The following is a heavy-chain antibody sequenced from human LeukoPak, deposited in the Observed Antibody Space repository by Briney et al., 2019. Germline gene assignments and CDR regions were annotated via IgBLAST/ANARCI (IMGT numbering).Heavy chain of an antibody. CDR3: ARDPAYYYDSSGYYYPLYYFDY. Sequence: GGSLRLSCAASGFTFSSYSMNWVRQAPGKGLEWVSGLSGSGSTTYDADSVKGRFTISRDNSKKTLYLQMNSLRAEDTAVYYCARDPAYYYDSSGYYYPLYYFDYWGQGTLVTVSS. CDR2: LSGSGSTT. J-gene: IGHJ4*02. D-gene: IGHD3-22*01. CDR1: GFTFSSYS. V-gene: IGHV3-23*01.